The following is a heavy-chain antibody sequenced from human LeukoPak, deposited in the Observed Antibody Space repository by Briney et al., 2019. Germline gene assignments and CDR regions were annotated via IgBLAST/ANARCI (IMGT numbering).Heavy chain of an antibody. D-gene: IGHD4-17*01. J-gene: IGHJ4*02. CDR2: IYSAGST. CDR1: EFTGNNNY. V-gene: IGHV3-53*01. Sequence: GGSLRLSCAASEFTGNNNYMSWVRQAPGKGLEWVSTIYSAGSTNYADSVKGRFTISRDNSKNTMYLQMNSLRAEDTAVYYCAGGLRSGLIDYWGQGTLVTVSS. CDR3: AGGLRSGLIDY.